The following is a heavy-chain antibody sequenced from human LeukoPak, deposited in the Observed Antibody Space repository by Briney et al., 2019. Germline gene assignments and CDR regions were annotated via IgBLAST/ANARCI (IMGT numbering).Heavy chain of an antibody. CDR1: GFTFSTYG. Sequence: GGSLRLSCAASGFTFSTYGMHWVRQAPGKGLEWVSSITSSSSYIYYADSVKGRFTISRDNAKNSLYLQMNSLRAEDTAVYYCARDGYNSHFDYWGQGTLVTVSS. D-gene: IGHD5-24*01. V-gene: IGHV3-21*01. CDR2: ITSSSSYI. J-gene: IGHJ4*02. CDR3: ARDGYNSHFDY.